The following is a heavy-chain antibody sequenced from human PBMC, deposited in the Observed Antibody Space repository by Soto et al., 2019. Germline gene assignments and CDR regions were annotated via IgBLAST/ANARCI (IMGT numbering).Heavy chain of an antibody. Sequence: GGSLRLSCAASGFMFSAYAMLWVRQAPGKGLEWVAAISYDGTNKYYADSVKGRFTISRDNSKNTLFLQMNSLRAEDTAVYYCARDPSPYTSGWYGVDFWGQGTLVTVSS. D-gene: IGHD6-19*01. CDR1: GFMFSAYA. CDR2: ISYDGTNK. CDR3: ARDPSPYTSGWYGVDF. V-gene: IGHV3-30*04. J-gene: IGHJ4*01.